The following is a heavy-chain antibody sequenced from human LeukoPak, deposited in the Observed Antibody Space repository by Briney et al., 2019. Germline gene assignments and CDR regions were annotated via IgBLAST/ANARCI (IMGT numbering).Heavy chain of an antibody. CDR2: IKQDGSEK. V-gene: IGHV3-7*03. CDR3: AKASSGYLDY. CDR1: GFTFSSYW. J-gene: IGHJ4*02. D-gene: IGHD2-15*01. Sequence: GGSLRLSCAASGFTFSSYWMSWVRQAPGKGLEWVATIKQDGSEKYYVDSVEGRFIISRDNAGNSLHLQMNSLRAEDTAVYYCAKASSGYLDYWGQGTLVTVSS.